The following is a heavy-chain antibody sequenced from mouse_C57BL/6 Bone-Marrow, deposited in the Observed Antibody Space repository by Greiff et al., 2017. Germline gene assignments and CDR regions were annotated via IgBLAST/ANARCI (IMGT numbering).Heavy chain of an antibody. V-gene: IGHV2-5*01. Sequence: QVQLQQSGPGLVQPSQSLSITCTVSGFSLTSYGVHWVRQSPGKGLAWLGVLWRGGSTDYNAAFMSRLSITTDNSKSHVFFIMSRLQAVDTALYYCAKASVGYDGYFDVWGTGTTVTVSS. CDR1: GFSLTSYG. D-gene: IGHD2-2*01. CDR2: LWRGGST. J-gene: IGHJ1*03. CDR3: AKASVGYDGYFDV.